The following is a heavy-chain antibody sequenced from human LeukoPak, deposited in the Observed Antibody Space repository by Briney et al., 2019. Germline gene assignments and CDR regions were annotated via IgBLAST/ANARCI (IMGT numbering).Heavy chain of an antibody. J-gene: IGHJ4*02. CDR3: AREPSLHSSSSYNY. V-gene: IGHV1-2*02. Sequence: ASVMVSCKASGYTFTDHYMHWVRQAAGQGLEWMGWINPKTGGTSYAQNFQGRVTMTRDTSMNTVYMELSRLRNDDTAVYYCAREPSLHSSSSYNYWGQGTLVTVSS. CDR2: INPKTGGT. D-gene: IGHD6-6*01. CDR1: GYTFTDHY.